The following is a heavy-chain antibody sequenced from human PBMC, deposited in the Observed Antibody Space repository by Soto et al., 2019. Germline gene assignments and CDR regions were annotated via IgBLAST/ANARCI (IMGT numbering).Heavy chain of an antibody. Sequence: EVQRLESGGDLIQPGGSLRLSCAASGFTFSSYDMSWVRQAPGKGLGWVSAISSSGGSTFYADSVKGRFTISRDNSRNTLYLQMNSLRAEDTAIYYCAKYQPMTQPRPYFDYWGQGTLVTVSS. V-gene: IGHV3-23*01. CDR1: GFTFSSYD. CDR2: ISSSGGST. J-gene: IGHJ4*02. D-gene: IGHD3-22*01. CDR3: AKYQPMTQPRPYFDY.